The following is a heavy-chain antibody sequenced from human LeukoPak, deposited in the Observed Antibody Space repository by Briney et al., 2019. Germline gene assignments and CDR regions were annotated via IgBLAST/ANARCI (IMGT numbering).Heavy chain of an antibody. CDR1: GGTFSSYA. CDR2: IIPIFGTA. D-gene: IGHD2-2*01. CDR3: ARVSYADDVDY. Sequence: SVKVSCKASGGTFSSYAISWVRQAPGQGLEWMGGIIPIFGTANYAQEFQGRVTITADESTSTAYMELSSLRSEDTAVYYCARVSYADDVDYWGQGTLVTVSS. J-gene: IGHJ4*02. V-gene: IGHV1-69*13.